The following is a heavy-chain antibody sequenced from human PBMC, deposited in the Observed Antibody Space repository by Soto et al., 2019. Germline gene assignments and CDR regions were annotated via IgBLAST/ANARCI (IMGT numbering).Heavy chain of an antibody. CDR2: MNPNSGNT. V-gene: IGHV1-8*01. Sequence: GASVKVSCKASGYTFTSYDINWVRQATGQGLEWMGWMNPNSGNTGYAQKFQGRVTMTRNTSISTAYMELSSLRSEDTAVYYCARGFRISIFGVPWGLGYWGQGTLVTVSS. J-gene: IGHJ4*02. D-gene: IGHD3-3*01. CDR3: ARGFRISIFGVPWGLGY. CDR1: GYTFTSYD.